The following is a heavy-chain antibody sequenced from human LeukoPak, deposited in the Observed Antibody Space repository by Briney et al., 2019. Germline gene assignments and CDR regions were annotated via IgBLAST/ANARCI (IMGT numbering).Heavy chain of an antibody. Sequence: ASVKVSCKASGYTFTGYYMHWVRQAPGQGLEWMGWINPNSSGTNYAQKFQGRVTLTRDTSISTAYMELTRLRFDDTAVYYCAGRGTTGTTGNYWGQGTLVTVSS. D-gene: IGHD1-1*01. V-gene: IGHV1-2*02. CDR1: GYTFTGYY. J-gene: IGHJ4*02. CDR2: INPNSSGT. CDR3: AGRGTTGTTGNY.